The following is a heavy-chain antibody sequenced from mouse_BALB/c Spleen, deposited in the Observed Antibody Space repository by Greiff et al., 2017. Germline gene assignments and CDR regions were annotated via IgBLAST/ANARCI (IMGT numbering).Heavy chain of an antibody. J-gene: IGHJ3*01. CDR3: ASEGYDRFAY. CDR1: GFSLTSYG. V-gene: IGHV2-9*02. D-gene: IGHD2-14*01. Sequence: VQLQESGPGLVAPSQSLSITCTVSGFSLTSYGVHWVRQPPGKGLEWLGVIWAGGSTNYNSALMSRLSISKDNSKSQVFLKMNSLQTDDTAMYYCASEGYDRFAYWGQGTLVTVSA. CDR2: IWAGGST.